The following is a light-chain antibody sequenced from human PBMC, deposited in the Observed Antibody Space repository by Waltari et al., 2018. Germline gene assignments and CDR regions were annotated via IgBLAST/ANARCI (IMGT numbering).Light chain of an antibody. Sequence: QSMLTQPPSVSGAPGQRVTISCTGSRPNIGAGFAVHWYQQLPGTAPKLLIYGNNNRPSGVPDRFSGSKSGTSASLAITGLQAEDEADYYCQSYGSDWVFGGGTKLTVL. CDR1: RPNIGAGFA. CDR2: GNN. V-gene: IGLV1-40*01. J-gene: IGLJ3*02. CDR3: QSYGSDWV.